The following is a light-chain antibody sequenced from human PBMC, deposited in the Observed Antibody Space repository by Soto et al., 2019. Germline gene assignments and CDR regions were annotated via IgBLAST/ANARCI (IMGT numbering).Light chain of an antibody. CDR1: SSDVGGYNY. Sequence: QSALTQPASVSGSPGQASTISCTGTSSDVGGYNYVSWYQQHPGKAPKLMIYDVSNRPSGVSNRFSGSKSGNTASLTLSGLKAEDEADFYCSSYTSSSPYVFGTGTKVTVL. V-gene: IGLV2-14*03. J-gene: IGLJ1*01. CDR2: DVS. CDR3: SSYTSSSPYV.